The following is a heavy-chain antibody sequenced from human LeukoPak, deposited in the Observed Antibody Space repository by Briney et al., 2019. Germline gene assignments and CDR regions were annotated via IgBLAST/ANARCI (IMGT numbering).Heavy chain of an antibody. D-gene: IGHD4-17*01. V-gene: IGHV4-34*01. CDR3: ARGLRRGTTTPFDY. CDR1: RGSFSGYY. CDR2: INDSGAT. Sequence: SETLSLTCAVYRGSFSGYYWSWIRQTPEKGLEWIGDINDSGATNYNPSLKSRVTISQDTSNSQFSLKVTSVTAADTAAYYCARGLRRGTTTPFDYWGQGTLVTVSS. J-gene: IGHJ4*02.